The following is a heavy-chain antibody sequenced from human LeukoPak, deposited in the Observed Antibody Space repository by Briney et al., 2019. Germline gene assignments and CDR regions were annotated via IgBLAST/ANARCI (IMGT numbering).Heavy chain of an antibody. CDR2: IYYSGST. CDR1: GGSISSSSYY. Sequence: PSETLSLTCTVSGGSISSSSYYWGWIRQPPGKGLEWIGSIYYSGSTYYNPSLKSRVTISVDTSKNQFSLKLSSVTAADTAVYYCARPYDSSGYYYLGAFDIWGQGTMVTVSS. V-gene: IGHV4-39*01. CDR3: ARPYDSSGYYYLGAFDI. J-gene: IGHJ3*02. D-gene: IGHD3-22*01.